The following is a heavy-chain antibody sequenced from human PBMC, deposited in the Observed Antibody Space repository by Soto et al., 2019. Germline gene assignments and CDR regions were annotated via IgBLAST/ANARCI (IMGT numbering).Heavy chain of an antibody. CDR3: ARVGGEMGSIT. J-gene: IGHJ4*02. CDR1: GGTFSSYA. V-gene: IGHV1-69*12. Sequence: QVQLVQSGAEVKKPGSSVKVSCKASGGTFSSYAISWVRQAPGQGLEWMGGIIPIFGTANYAQKFQGRVTSTADESTSTAYMELSSMRSWEAAVYYCARVGGEMGSITWGQGTLVTVFS. D-gene: IGHD1-20*01. CDR2: IIPIFGTA.